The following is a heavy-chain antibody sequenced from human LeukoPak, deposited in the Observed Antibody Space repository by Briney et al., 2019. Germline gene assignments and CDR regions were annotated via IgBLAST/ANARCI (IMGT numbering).Heavy chain of an antibody. CDR1: GGTFSSYA. Sequence: SVKVSCKASGGTFSSYAISWVRQAPGQGLEWMGGIIPIFGTANYAQKFQGRVTITADKSTSTAYMELSSLRSEDTAVYYCATQLRFVSPCDYWGQGTLVTVSS. V-gene: IGHV1-69*06. D-gene: IGHD5-12*01. CDR3: ATQLRFVSPCDY. CDR2: IIPIFGTA. J-gene: IGHJ4*02.